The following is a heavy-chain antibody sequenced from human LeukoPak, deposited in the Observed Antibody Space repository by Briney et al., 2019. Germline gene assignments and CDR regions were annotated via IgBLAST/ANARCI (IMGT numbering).Heavy chain of an antibody. Sequence: GGSLRLSCAASGFTVSSNYMSWVRQAPGKGLEWVSVIYSGGSTYYADSVKGRFTISRDNSKNTLYLQMNSLRAEDTAVYYCARAPMVTGLDYWGQGTLVTASS. CDR3: ARAPMVTGLDY. CDR2: IYSGGST. J-gene: IGHJ4*02. D-gene: IGHD4/OR15-4a*01. V-gene: IGHV3-53*01. CDR1: GFTVSSNY.